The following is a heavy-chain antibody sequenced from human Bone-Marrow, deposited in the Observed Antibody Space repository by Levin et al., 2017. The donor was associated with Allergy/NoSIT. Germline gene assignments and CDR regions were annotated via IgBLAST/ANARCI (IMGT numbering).Heavy chain of an antibody. CDR1: GFTFSSYA. CDR3: AKDHSPFTLVQGISGYYYYLDV. V-gene: IGHV3-23*01. J-gene: IGHJ6*03. D-gene: IGHD3-10*01. CDR2: IRGSGVGT. Sequence: GESLKISCAASGFTFSSYAMSWVRQAPGKGLEWVSGIRGSGVGTYYADSVKGRFTISRDNSKNTLYLQMKSLRAEDTAVYYCAKDHSPFTLVQGISGYYYYLDVWGKGTTVTVSS.